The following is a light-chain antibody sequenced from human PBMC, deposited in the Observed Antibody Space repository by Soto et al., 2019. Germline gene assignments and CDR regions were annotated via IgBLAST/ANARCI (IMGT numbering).Light chain of an antibody. J-gene: IGKJ1*01. Sequence: ELVLTQSPGTLSLSPGERATLSCRASQSVSSSYLAWYQQKPGPAPRILIYGASSRATGIPDRFRGSGSGTDFTLTISRPEAEDFAVYYCQQYGSSRWTFGQGTKVEIK. V-gene: IGKV3-20*01. CDR1: QSVSSSY. CDR3: QQYGSSRWT. CDR2: GAS.